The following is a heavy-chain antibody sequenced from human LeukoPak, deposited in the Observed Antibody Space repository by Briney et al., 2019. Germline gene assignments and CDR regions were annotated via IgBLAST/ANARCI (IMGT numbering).Heavy chain of an antibody. V-gene: IGHV1-18*04. J-gene: IGHJ4*02. CDR3: ARVVYGHYVGDY. CDR2: ISAYNGNT. D-gene: IGHD4-17*01. CDR1: VYTLTNYV. Sequence: GASVTVSFKSSVYTLTNYVFSWVRPAPGRGLDGMGWISAYNGNTNIAQKLQGRVTMTTDTSTSTAYMELRSLRSDDTAVYYCARVVYGHYVGDYWGQGPLVTVSS.